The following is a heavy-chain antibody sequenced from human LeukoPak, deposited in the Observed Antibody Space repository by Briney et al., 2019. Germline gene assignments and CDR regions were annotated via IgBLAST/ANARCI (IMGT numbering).Heavy chain of an antibody. CDR1: GFTFSSYE. J-gene: IGHJ4*02. V-gene: IGHV3-48*03. Sequence: PGGSLRLSCAASGFTFSSYEMNWVRQAPGKGLEWVSYISSSGSTIYYADSVKGRFTISRDNAKNSLYLQMNSLRAEDTAVYYCAGDPNYYDSLDFDYWGQGTLVTVSS. CDR3: AGDPNYYDSLDFDY. CDR2: ISSSGSTI. D-gene: IGHD3-22*01.